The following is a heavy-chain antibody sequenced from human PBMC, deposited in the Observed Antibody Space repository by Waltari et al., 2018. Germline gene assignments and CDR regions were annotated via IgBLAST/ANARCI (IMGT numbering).Heavy chain of an antibody. CDR3: ARGLRFLEWLPDFDY. Sequence: QVQLVQSGAEVKKPGASVKVSCKASGYTFTDYYIHWVRQAPGQGLEWMGWINPNSGGTNYAQKFQGRVTMTRDTSIRTAYMELSRLRSDDTAVYYCARGLRFLEWLPDFDYWGQGTLVTVSS. J-gene: IGHJ4*02. D-gene: IGHD3-3*01. CDR2: INPNSGGT. V-gene: IGHV1-2*02. CDR1: GYTFTDYY.